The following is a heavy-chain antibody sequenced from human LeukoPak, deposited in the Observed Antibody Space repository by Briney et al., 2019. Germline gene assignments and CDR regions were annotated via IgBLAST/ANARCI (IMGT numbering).Heavy chain of an antibody. D-gene: IGHD6-13*01. Sequence: GGSLRLSCAASGFTFSSYAMSWVRQAPGKGLEWVSAISGSGGSTYYADSVKGRFTISRDNAKNSLYLQMNSLRAEDTAVYYCARGCNTEFTYSSSCHDAFDIWGQGTMVTVSS. CDR2: ISGSGGST. CDR1: GFTFSSYA. V-gene: IGHV3-23*01. CDR3: ARGCNTEFTYSSSCHDAFDI. J-gene: IGHJ3*02.